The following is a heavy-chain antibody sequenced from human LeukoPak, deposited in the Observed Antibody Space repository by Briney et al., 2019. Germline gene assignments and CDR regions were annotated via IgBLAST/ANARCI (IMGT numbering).Heavy chain of an antibody. V-gene: IGHV4-34*01. CDR3: AREDLELSHFDY. CDR1: GGSFSGYY. CDR2: INHSGST. D-gene: IGHD5-24*01. Sequence: SETLSLTCAVYGGSFSGYYWSWIRQPPGKGLEWIGEINHSGSTYYNPSLKSRVTISVDRSKNQFSLKLSSVTAADTAAYYCAREDLELSHFDYWGQGTLVTVSS. J-gene: IGHJ4*02.